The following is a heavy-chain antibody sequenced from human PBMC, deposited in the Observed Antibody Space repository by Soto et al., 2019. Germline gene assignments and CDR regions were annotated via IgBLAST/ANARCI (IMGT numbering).Heavy chain of an antibody. CDR2: MYHSGSA. CDR1: GDSISRYY. D-gene: IGHD1-26*01. CDR3: ARHLIVGSATSKFYYGMDV. J-gene: IGHJ6*02. Sequence: QVQLQESGPGLVKPSETLSLTCTVSGDSISRYYWSWIRQPPGKELEWIGYMYHSGSANYNPSLKRRVTMAVDTSKNQFSLNLNSVTAADTAVYYCARHLIVGSATSKFYYGMDVWGQGTTATVSS. V-gene: IGHV4-59*08.